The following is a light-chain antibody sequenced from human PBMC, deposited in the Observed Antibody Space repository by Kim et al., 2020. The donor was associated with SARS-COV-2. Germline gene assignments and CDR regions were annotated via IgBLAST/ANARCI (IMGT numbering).Light chain of an antibody. J-gene: IGKJ5*01. CDR1: QSISTH. CDR3: QQGYSSPQIT. Sequence: AVGDKGFITCRTSQSISTHLIWYRQKTRKAPQLLIYAASTLQTGVPSRFSGSGSGTEFTLTIRALQPGDSATYFCQQGYSSPQITFGQGTRLEIK. V-gene: IGKV1-39*01. CDR2: AAS.